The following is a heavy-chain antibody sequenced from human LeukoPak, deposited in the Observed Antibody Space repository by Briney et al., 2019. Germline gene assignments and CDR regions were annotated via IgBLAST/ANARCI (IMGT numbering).Heavy chain of an antibody. CDR2: IIPMLGIA. CDR3: AREQLSSGYSYGHGDY. CDR1: GGTFSSYT. D-gene: IGHD5-18*01. V-gene: IGHV1-69*04. J-gene: IGHJ4*02. Sequence: GASVKVSCKASGGTFSSYTISWVRQAPGQGLEWMGRIIPMLGIANYAQKFQGRVTITADKSTSTAYMELSSLRSEDTAVYYCAREQLSSGYSYGHGDYWGQGTLVTVSP.